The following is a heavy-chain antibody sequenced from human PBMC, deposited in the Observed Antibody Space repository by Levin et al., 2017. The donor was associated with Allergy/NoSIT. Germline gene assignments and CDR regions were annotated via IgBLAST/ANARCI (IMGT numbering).Heavy chain of an antibody. CDR1: GFTFSSYW. J-gene: IGHJ5*02. Sequence: ETLSLTCAASGFTFSSYWMSWVRQAPGKGLEWVANIKQDGSEKYFVDSVKGRFTISRDNAKNSLYLQMNSLRAEDTAVYYCARSRIVGANRWFDPWGQGTLVTVSS. V-gene: IGHV3-7*01. D-gene: IGHD1-26*01. CDR3: ARSRIVGANRWFDP. CDR2: IKQDGSEK.